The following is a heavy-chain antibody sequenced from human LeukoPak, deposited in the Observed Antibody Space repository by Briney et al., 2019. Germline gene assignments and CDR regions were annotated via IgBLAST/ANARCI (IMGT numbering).Heavy chain of an antibody. CDR3: ARYPYYYDSSGYLYYFDY. D-gene: IGHD3-22*01. Sequence: GGSLRLSCAASGFTFSDYYMSWIRQAPGKGLEWVSYISSSGSTIYYADSVKGRFTISRDNAKNSLYLQMNSLRAEDTAVYYCARYPYYYDSSGYLYYFDYWGQGTLVTVSS. CDR1: GFTFSDYY. J-gene: IGHJ4*02. CDR2: ISSSGSTI. V-gene: IGHV3-11*01.